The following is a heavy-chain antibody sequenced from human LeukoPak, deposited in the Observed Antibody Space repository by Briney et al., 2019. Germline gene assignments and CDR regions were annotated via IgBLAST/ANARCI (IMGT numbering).Heavy chain of an antibody. J-gene: IGHJ3*01. V-gene: IGHV3-48*03. CDR2: ISRTGTTI. Sequence: PGGSLRLSCVVSGFSFSNYEMNWVRQAPGKGLEWVSHISRTGTTITYADSLRGRLTVSRDNAKNSLSLEMNSLRVEDTAVYYCARVAYNSFDVWGRGTMVTVPS. CDR3: ARVAYNSFDV. D-gene: IGHD5-24*01. CDR1: GFSFSNYE.